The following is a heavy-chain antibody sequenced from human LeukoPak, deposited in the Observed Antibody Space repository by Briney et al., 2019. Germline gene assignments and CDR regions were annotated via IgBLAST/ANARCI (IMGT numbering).Heavy chain of an antibody. CDR3: ARGDGSGSGRWFDP. V-gene: IGHV4-30-2*01. D-gene: IGHD3-10*01. Sequence: SETLSLSRTVSGASISSGTYSWSWIRQPPGEGLEWIGYIYHTGSTYYNPSLKGRVTISVDRSKNQFSLNLNFVTAADTALYYCARGDGSGSGRWFDPWGQGTLITVSS. CDR1: GASISSGTYS. J-gene: IGHJ5*02. CDR2: IYHTGST.